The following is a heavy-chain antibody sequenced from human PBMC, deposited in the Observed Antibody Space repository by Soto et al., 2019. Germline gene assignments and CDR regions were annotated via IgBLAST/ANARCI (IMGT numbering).Heavy chain of an antibody. Sequence: QMQLVESGGDLVKPGGSLRLSCAAYGYNFGDDYMSWVRQAPGKGLEWVSFVSSTGGYTKYSDSVGGRFTVSRDNGKNSLHLQLNSLRVEDTAVYYCARLRVGVNWYFDLWGRGTLVTISS. CDR1: GYNFGDDY. V-gene: IGHV3-11*06. D-gene: IGHD1-26*01. CDR3: ARLRVGVNWYFDL. J-gene: IGHJ2*01. CDR2: VSSTGGYT.